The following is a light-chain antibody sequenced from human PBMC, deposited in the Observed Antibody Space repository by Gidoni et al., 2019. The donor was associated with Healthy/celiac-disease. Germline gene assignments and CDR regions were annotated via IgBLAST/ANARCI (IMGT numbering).Light chain of an antibody. CDR2: EVS. CDR3: SSYTSSSTPYV. V-gene: IGLV2-14*01. J-gene: IGLJ1*01. CDR1: SRYVGGYNY. Sequence: QSALTQPASVSGSPGQSITLSCTGTSRYVGGYNYVSWYPQHPGQAPQLMIYEVSNRPSGVSNRFSGSKSGNPASLTISGLQAEDEADYYCSSYTSSSTPYVFGTGTKVTVL.